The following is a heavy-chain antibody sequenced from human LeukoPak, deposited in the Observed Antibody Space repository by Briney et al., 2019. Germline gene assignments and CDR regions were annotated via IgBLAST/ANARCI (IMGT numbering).Heavy chain of an antibody. Sequence: SETLSLTCAVYGGSFSGYYWSWIRQPPGKGLEWIGEINHSGSTNYNPSPKSRVTISVDTSKNQFSLKLSSVTAADTAVDYCARWEGGSYYDFDYWGQGTLVTVSS. J-gene: IGHJ4*02. D-gene: IGHD1-26*01. CDR3: ARWEGGSYYDFDY. CDR2: INHSGST. CDR1: GGSFSGYY. V-gene: IGHV4-34*01.